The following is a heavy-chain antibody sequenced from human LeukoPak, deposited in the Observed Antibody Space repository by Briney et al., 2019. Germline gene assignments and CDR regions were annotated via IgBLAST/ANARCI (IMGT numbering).Heavy chain of an antibody. D-gene: IGHD3-3*01. CDR1: VYTLTGYD. CDR3: ARDSDIWSSYYFDS. J-gene: IGHJ4*02. Sequence: ASVKLSCKASVYTLTGYDIHWVPQAPGPGLEGMSGMNPNSRGTNYAQTFQARVTTTRDTSISTAYMELSRLRSDGTAVYYCARDSDIWSSYYFDSWGQGTLGTVSS. V-gene: IGHV1-2*02. CDR2: MNPNSRGT.